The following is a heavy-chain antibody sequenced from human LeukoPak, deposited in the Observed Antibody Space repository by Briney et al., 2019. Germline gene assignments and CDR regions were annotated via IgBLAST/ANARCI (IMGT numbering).Heavy chain of an antibody. V-gene: IGHV1-69*05. CDR3: ARSDSSGYFGRY. J-gene: IGHJ4*02. CDR2: IIPIFGTA. Sequence: SVKVSCKASGGTFSSYAISWVRQAPGQGLEWMGGIIPIFGTANYAQEFQGRVTITTDESTSTAYMELSSLRSEDTAVYYCARSDSSGYFGRYWGQGTLVTVSS. D-gene: IGHD3-22*01. CDR1: GGTFSSYA.